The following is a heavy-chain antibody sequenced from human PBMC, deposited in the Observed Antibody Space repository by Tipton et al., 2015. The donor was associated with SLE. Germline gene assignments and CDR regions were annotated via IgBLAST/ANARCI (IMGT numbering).Heavy chain of an antibody. CDR1: GDSISSGGYS. D-gene: IGHD3-10*01. J-gene: IGHJ2*01. CDR2: IYHSGST. CDR3: ARDRSNYGYFDL. V-gene: IGHV4-30-2*01. Sequence: TLSLTCAVSGDSISSGGYSWSWIRQPPGKGLEWIGYIYHSGSTYYNPSLKSRVTISVDRSKNQFSLKLGSVTAADTAVYYCARDRSNYGYFDLWGRGTLVTVSS.